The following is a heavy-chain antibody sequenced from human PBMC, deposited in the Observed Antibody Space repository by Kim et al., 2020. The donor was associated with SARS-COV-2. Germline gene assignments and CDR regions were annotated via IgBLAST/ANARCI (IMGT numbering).Heavy chain of an antibody. CDR2: INHSGST. CDR1: GGSFSGYY. Sequence: SETLSLTCAVYGGSFSGYYWSWIRQPPGKGLEWIGEINHSGSTNYNPSLKSRVTISVDTSKNQFSLKLSSVTAADTAVYYCARVRFGELLVYYYYYMGVWGKGTTVTVSS. CDR3: ARVRFGELLVYYYYYMGV. J-gene: IGHJ6*03. V-gene: IGHV4-34*01. D-gene: IGHD3-10*01.